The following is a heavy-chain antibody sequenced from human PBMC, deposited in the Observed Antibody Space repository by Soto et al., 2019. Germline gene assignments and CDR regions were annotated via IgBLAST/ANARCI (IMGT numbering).Heavy chain of an antibody. CDR1: GFTFSSYG. Sequence: PGGSLRLSCAASGFTFSSYGMHWVRQAPGKGLEWVAVISYDGSNKYYADSVKGRFTISRDNSKNTLYLQMNSLRAEDTAVYYCATSHGGTRTSKPYYDSSGYRPLGYWGQGTLVTVSS. CDR3: ATSHGGTRTSKPYYDSSGYRPLGY. V-gene: IGHV3-30*03. CDR2: ISYDGSNK. J-gene: IGHJ4*02. D-gene: IGHD3-22*01.